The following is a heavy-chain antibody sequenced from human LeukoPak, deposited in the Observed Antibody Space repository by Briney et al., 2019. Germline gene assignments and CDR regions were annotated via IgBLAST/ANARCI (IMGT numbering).Heavy chain of an antibody. CDR1: GFTFSSYG. CDR2: ISYDGSNK. Sequence: GGSLRLSCAASGFTFSSYGMHWVRQGPGKGLEWVAVISYDGSNKYYADSVKGRFTISRDNSKNTLYLQMNSLRAEDTAVSYCPTSSTSRGMDVWGKGTTVTVSS. V-gene: IGHV3-30*03. J-gene: IGHJ6*04. CDR3: PTSSTSRGMDV. D-gene: IGHD2-2*01.